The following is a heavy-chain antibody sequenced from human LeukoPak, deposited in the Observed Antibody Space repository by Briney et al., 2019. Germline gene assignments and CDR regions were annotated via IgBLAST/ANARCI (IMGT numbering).Heavy chain of an antibody. D-gene: IGHD1-26*01. V-gene: IGHV7-4-1*02. CDR1: GYIFTIYA. CDR2: INTYTGNT. CDR3: SRDYTFILGTTTYFQH. Sequence: ASVKVSCKASGYIFTIYALIWVRQAPGQGLELMGWINTYTGNTTYAQGFKGRVLISLDTSFSKAYLQIRSLMSEDTAVYYCSRDYTFILGTTTYFQHWGQGTLVTVSS. J-gene: IGHJ1*01.